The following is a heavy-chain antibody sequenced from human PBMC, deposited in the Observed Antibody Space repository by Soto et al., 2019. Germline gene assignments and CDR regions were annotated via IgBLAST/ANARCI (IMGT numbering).Heavy chain of an antibody. CDR3: AREGSGGSGSHFDY. CDR2: ISSSSPYT. V-gene: IGHV3-11*05. CDR1: GFTFSDYY. Sequence: QVQLVESGGGLVKPGGSLRLSFTASGFTFSDYYMSWIRQAPGKGLEWVSYISSSSPYTNYAYYVKGRFTISKDNVKNSLYLQMRSLRAEDTAVYYCAREGSGGSGSHFDYWGQGTLVTVSS. J-gene: IGHJ4*02. D-gene: IGHD3-10*01.